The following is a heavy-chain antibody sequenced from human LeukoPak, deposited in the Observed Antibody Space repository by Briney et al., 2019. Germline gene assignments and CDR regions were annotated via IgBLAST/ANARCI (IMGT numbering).Heavy chain of an antibody. D-gene: IGHD6-13*01. V-gene: IGHV1-2*02. CDR3: ATLSSWYLDYYYYGMDV. Sequence: GASVKVSCKASGYTFTSYDINWVRQATGQGLEWMGWINPNSGGTNYAQKFQGRVTMTRDTSISTAYMELSRLRSDDTAVYYCATLSSWYLDYYYYGMDVWGQGTTVTVSS. J-gene: IGHJ6*02. CDR1: GYTFTSYD. CDR2: INPNSGGT.